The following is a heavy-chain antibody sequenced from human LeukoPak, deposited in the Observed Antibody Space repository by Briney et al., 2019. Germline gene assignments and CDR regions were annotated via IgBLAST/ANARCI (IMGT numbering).Heavy chain of an antibody. V-gene: IGHV3-30*03. CDR2: LSYDGSNK. D-gene: IGHD4-17*01. Sequence: GGSVRLLCRPCGFTFSRLGMHWARQAPGKRLEWVAVLSYDGSNKYYADSVKGRFTISRDNSKTTLYLQMNSVGVEDTAVYYCAGSVTSWFDPWGQG. J-gene: IGHJ5*02. CDR1: GFTFSRLG. CDR3: AGSVTSWFDP.